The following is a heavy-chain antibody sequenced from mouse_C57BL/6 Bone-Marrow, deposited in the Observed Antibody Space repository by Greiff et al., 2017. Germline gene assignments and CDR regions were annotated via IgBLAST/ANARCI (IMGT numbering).Heavy chain of an antibody. D-gene: IGHD1-1*01. V-gene: IGHV1-69*01. Sequence: VQLQQPGAELVMPGASVKLSCKASGYTFTSYWMHWVKQRPGQGLEWIGEIDPSDSYPNYNQKFKGKSTLTVDKSSSTAYMQLSSLTSEASAVYYCALPYFDYWGQGTTLTVSS. CDR1: GYTFTSYW. CDR2: IDPSDSYP. J-gene: IGHJ2*01. CDR3: ALPYFDY.